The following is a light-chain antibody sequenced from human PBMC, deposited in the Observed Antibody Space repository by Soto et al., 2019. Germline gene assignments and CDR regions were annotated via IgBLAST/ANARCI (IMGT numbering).Light chain of an antibody. J-gene: IGKJ4*01. CDR3: QLLKSYSLT. CDR2: AAS. V-gene: IGKV1-8*01. Sequence: AIRKSQSPSSFSASTGDRFTITWRASQGISSYLAWYQQKPGKAPKLLIYAASTLQSGVPSRFSGSGSGTELTLTICSLQTEDVPTYRCQLLKSYSLTVGGGTKVDIK. CDR1: QGISSY.